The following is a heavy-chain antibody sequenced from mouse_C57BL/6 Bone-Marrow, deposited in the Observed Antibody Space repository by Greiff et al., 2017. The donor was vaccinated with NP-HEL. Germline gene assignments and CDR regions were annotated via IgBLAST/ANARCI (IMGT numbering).Heavy chain of an antibody. V-gene: IGHV1-9*01. CDR1: GYTFTGYW. CDR2: ILPGSGST. J-gene: IGHJ4*01. Sequence: QVQLQQSGAELMKPGASVKLSCKATGYTFTGYWIEWVKQRPGHGLEWIGEILPGSGSTNYNEKFKGKATFTADTSSNTAYMQLSSLSTEDTAIYYDARWGIPPLHYRGYYYAMDYWGQGTSVTVSS. CDR3: ARWGIPPLHYRGYYYAMDY. D-gene: IGHD2-14*01.